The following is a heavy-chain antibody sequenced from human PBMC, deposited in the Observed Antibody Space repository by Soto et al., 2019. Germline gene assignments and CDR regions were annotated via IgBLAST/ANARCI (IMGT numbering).Heavy chain of an antibody. CDR2: IDPSDSYT. CDR3: ARLIAAAGYYYYMDV. V-gene: IGHV5-10-1*01. J-gene: IGHJ6*03. D-gene: IGHD6-13*01. CDR1: GCSFTSYW. Sequence: GESLKISCKGSGCSFTSYWISWVRQMPGKGLEWMGRIDPSDSYTNYSPSFQGHVTISADKSISTAYLQWSSLKASDTAMYYCARLIAAAGYYYYMDVWGKGTTVTVSS.